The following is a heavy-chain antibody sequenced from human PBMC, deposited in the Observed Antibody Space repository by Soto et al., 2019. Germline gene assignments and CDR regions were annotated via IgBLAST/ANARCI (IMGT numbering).Heavy chain of an antibody. J-gene: IGHJ4*02. Sequence: EVQLVESGGGLVQRGGSLRLSCAASGFTVSTKYMRWVRQAPGKGLEWVSVIYSGGSTFYADSVRGRFTISRDNSKNTVNLQMNSLRAEDTAVYYCARDPWAADYWGQGTLVTVSS. V-gene: IGHV3-66*01. CDR3: ARDPWAADY. CDR2: IYSGGST. D-gene: IGHD3-16*01. CDR1: GFTVSTKY.